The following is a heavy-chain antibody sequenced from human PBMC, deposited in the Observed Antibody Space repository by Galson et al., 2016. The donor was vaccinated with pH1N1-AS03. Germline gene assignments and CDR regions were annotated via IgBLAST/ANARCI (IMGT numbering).Heavy chain of an antibody. V-gene: IGHV4-61*08. J-gene: IGHJ6*02. Sequence: SETLSLTCTVSRGSVNTDDYFWTWIRQPPGKGLEWIGHVFYTGATNYNPSVKGRVTISIDTSNNKFSLRLNSVSASETAVYYCAREASGLDVLGQGTTVTVS. CDR3: AREASGLDV. CDR1: RGSVNTDDYF. CDR2: VFYTGAT.